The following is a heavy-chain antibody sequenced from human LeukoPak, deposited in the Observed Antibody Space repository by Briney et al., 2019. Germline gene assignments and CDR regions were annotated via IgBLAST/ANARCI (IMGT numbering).Heavy chain of an antibody. CDR3: AKGPLESVLYYDFWSGYHNNWFDP. D-gene: IGHD3-3*01. Sequence: GGSLRLSCAASGFTFSSYAMTWVRQAPGKGLEWVTGFTDSFSGSGGSTQYADSVKGRFTISRDNSKNTLYLQMNSLRAEDTAVYCCAKGPLESVLYYDFWSGYHNNWFDPWGQGTLVTVSS. CDR2: FTDSFSGSGGST. CDR1: GFTFSSYA. J-gene: IGHJ5*02. V-gene: IGHV3-23*01.